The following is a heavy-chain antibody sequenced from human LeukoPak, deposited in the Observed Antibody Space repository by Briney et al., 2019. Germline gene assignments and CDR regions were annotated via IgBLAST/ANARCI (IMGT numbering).Heavy chain of an antibody. Sequence: ASVKVSCKASGYTFTDYYIHWVRQAPGQGLEWMGWINADNGGTNYAQKFQGRVTVTRDTSISTAYMELSRLRSEDTAVSYCTRLLSEGNYWGQGTLVTVSS. V-gene: IGHV1-2*02. D-gene: IGHD3-10*01. CDR3: TRLLSEGNY. J-gene: IGHJ4*02. CDR1: GYTFTDYY. CDR2: INADNGGT.